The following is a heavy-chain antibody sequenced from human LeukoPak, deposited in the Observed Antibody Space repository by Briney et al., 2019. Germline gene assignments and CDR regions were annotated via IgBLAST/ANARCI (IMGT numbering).Heavy chain of an antibody. Sequence: PSETLSLTCTVSGGSISSGGYYWSWIRQHPGKGLEWIGYIYYSGSTYYNPSLKSRVTISVDTSKNQFSLKLSSVTAADTAVYYCARERVDTAMAFDYWGQGTLVTVSS. J-gene: IGHJ4*02. D-gene: IGHD5-18*01. CDR3: ARERVDTAMAFDY. CDR2: IYYSGST. CDR1: GGSISSGGYY. V-gene: IGHV4-31*03.